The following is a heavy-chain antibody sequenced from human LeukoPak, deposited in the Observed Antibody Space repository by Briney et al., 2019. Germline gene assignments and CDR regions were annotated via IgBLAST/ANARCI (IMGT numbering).Heavy chain of an antibody. Sequence: PGGSLRLSCAASGFTFSSYGMHWVRQAPGKGLEWVAVIWYDGSNKYYADSVKGRFTISRDNSKNTLYLQMNSLKTEDTAVYYCTTEGYSGYDQRDWGQGTLVTVSS. J-gene: IGHJ4*02. CDR1: GFTFSSYG. D-gene: IGHD5-12*01. CDR3: TTEGYSGYDQRD. CDR2: IWYDGSNK. V-gene: IGHV3-33*01.